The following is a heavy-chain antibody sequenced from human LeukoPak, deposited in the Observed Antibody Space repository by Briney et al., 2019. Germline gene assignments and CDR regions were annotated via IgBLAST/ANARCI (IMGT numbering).Heavy chain of an antibody. CDR2: IIPIFGTA. V-gene: IGHV1-69*05. D-gene: IGHD3-10*01. Sequence: SVKVSCKASGGTFSSYAISWVRQAPGQGLEWMGGIIPIFGTANYAQKFQGRVTMTRNTSISTAYMELSSLRSEDTAVYYCATAYYYGSGSYSYYYYYGMDVWGQGTTVTVSS. CDR1: GGTFSSYA. CDR3: ATAYYYGSGSYSYYYYYGMDV. J-gene: IGHJ6*02.